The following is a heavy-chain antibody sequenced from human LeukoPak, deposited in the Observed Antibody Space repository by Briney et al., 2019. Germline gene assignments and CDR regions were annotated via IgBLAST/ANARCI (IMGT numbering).Heavy chain of an antibody. CDR3: AKVGGSGWCLDF. CDR2: LVYDGFYK. Sequence: RTGRSLRLSCAASGFTFSNYGMHWVRQAPGKGLEWVALLVYDGFYKYYADSVKGRFTISRDDSRNTLYLQMNSLRAEDTAVYFCAKVGGSGWCLDFRGQGTLVTVSS. J-gene: IGHJ4*02. CDR1: GFTFSNYG. V-gene: IGHV3-30*18. D-gene: IGHD6-19*01.